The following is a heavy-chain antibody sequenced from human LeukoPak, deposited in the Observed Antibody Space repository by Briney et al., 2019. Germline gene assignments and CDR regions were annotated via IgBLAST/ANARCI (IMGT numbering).Heavy chain of an antibody. Sequence: PSETLSLTCTVSGGSISNGNYYWGWIRQPPGRGLEWIGSIHYSGTTNYNPSLKSRVTISVDTSKNQFSLKLSSLTAADTAVYYCARTSGFNYGRTFDYWGQGTLVTVSS. CDR1: GGSISNGNYY. J-gene: IGHJ4*02. V-gene: IGHV4-39*07. CDR2: IHYSGTT. CDR3: ARTSGFNYGRTFDY. D-gene: IGHD5-18*01.